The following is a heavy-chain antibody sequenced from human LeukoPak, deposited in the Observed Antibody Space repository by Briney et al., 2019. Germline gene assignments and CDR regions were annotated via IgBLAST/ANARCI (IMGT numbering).Heavy chain of an antibody. D-gene: IGHD2-15*01. CDR2: ITSSGTT. Sequence: PGGTLRLSCAASGLTFRSYGMGWVRQAPGKGLEWVSSITSSGTTNYAEFVKDRFVISRDNSKDTLFLQMNSLRVEDTAVYYCAKSVRLLLPYYFDYWGQGTPVTVSS. J-gene: IGHJ4*02. V-gene: IGHV3-23*01. CDR1: GLTFRSYG. CDR3: AKSVRLLLPYYFDY.